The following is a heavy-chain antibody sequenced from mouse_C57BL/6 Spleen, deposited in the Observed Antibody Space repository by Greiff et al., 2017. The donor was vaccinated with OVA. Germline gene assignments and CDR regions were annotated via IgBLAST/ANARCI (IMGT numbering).Heavy chain of an antibody. CDR2: IDPSDSYT. V-gene: IGHV1-50*01. Sequence: VKLQQPGAELVKPGASVKLSCKASGYTFTSYWMQWVKQRPGQGLEWIGEIDPSDSYTNYNQKFKGKATLTVDTSSSTAYMQLSSLTSEDSAVYYCARRGPYAMDYWGQGTSVTVSS. D-gene: IGHD3-3*01. CDR3: ARRGPYAMDY. J-gene: IGHJ4*01. CDR1: GYTFTSYW.